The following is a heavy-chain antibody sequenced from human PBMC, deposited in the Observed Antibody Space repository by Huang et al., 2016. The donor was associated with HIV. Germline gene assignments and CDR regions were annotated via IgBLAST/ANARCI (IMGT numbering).Heavy chain of an antibody. V-gene: IGHV4-39*01. CDR2: IYYSRST. CDR3: ARHMDCSSSSCLAGGHERGPFDM. CDR1: GGSISSSSYY. D-gene: IGHD2-2*01. Sequence: QLQLQESGPGLVKPSETLSLTCSVSGGSISSSSYYWGWIRQPPGKGLEWIGSIYYSRSTFSNPSRKSRVTISVDTSKNQFSLRLSSVTAADTSVYYCARHMDCSSSSCLAGGHERGPFDMWGQGTMVTVSS. J-gene: IGHJ3*02.